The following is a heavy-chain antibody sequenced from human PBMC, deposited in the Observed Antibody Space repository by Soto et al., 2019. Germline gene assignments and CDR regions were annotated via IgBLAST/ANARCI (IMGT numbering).Heavy chain of an antibody. V-gene: IGHV3-21*01. Sequence: EVQLVESGGGLVKPGGSLRLSCAASGLTFSSYSMNWVRQAPGKGLEWVSSISSGDSYIDYADSVRGRFTISRDNAANSLYLQMNSLRVEDTAVYYCVATPAGNCFMRDCGQGALVTVYS. CDR2: ISSGDSYI. J-gene: IGHJ4*02. D-gene: IGHD5-12*01. CDR1: GLTFSSYS. CDR3: VATPAGNCFMRD.